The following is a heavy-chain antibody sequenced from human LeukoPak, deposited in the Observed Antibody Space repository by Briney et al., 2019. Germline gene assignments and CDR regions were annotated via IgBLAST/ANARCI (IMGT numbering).Heavy chain of an antibody. CDR1: GFTFRNYW. V-gene: IGHV3-7*01. CDR3: ARDPDWNYVRAFDF. D-gene: IGHD1-7*01. Sequence: GGSLRLSCAASGFTFRNYWVNWVRQAPGKGLGWVANINEDGSEKYYVDSVKGRFTISRDNAKNSLYLQMNSLRDEDTAVYYCARDPDWNYVRAFDFWGQGTMVIVSS. CDR2: INEDGSEK. J-gene: IGHJ3*01.